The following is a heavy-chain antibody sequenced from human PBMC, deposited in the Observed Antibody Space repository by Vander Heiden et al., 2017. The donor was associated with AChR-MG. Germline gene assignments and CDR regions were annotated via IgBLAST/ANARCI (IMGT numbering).Heavy chain of an antibody. D-gene: IGHD3-3*01. Sequence: QVQLQESGPGLVKPSQTLSLTCPVPCGSISSGGYYWSWIRQHPGKGLGWIGYIYYSGSTYYNPSLKSRVTISVETSKNQFSLKLSSVTAADTAVYYCARDSGMDYDFWSGYYQSSGMDVWGQGTTVTVSS. V-gene: IGHV4-31*03. CDR1: CGSISSGGYY. CDR2: IYYSGST. J-gene: IGHJ6*02. CDR3: ARDSGMDYDFWSGYYQSSGMDV.